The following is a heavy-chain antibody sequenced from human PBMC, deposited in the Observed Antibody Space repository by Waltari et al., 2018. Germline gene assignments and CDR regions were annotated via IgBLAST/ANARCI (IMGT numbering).Heavy chain of an antibody. CDR2: INHSGRT. D-gene: IGHD2-15*01. V-gene: IGHV4-34*01. CDR3: ARGLRGYCSGGSCGV. J-gene: IGHJ6*02. CDR1: GGSFSGYY. Sequence: QVQLQQWGAGLLKPSETLSLTCAVYGGSFSGYYWSWIRQPPGKGLEWIGEINHSGRTNYNPALKSRVTISVDTSKNQFSLKLSSVTAADTAVYYCARGLRGYCSGGSCGVWGQGTTVTVSS.